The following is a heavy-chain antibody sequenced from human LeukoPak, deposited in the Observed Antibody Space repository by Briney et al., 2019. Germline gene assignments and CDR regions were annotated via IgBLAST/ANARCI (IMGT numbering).Heavy chain of an antibody. J-gene: IGHJ6*04. D-gene: IGHD4-11*01. CDR2: IIPILGIA. CDR3: ASWDHYSNYEAMDV. CDR1: GGTFSSYT. Sequence: SVKVSXKASGGTFSSYTISWVRQAPGQGLEWMGRIIPILGIANYAQKFQGRVTITADKSTSTAYMELSSLRSEDTAVYYCASWDHYSNYEAMDVWGKGTTVTVSS. V-gene: IGHV1-69*02.